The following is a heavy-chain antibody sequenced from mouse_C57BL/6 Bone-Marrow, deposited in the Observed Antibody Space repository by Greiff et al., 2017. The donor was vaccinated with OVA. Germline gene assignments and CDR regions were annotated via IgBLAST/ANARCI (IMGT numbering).Heavy chain of an antibody. CDR1: EFTFSDYG. D-gene: IGHD2-1*01. CDR2: ISSGSSTI. CDR3: ARGVYGNYVLFAY. V-gene: IGHV5-17*01. J-gene: IGHJ3*01. Sequence: EVKVEESGGGLVKPGGSLKLSCAASEFTFSDYGMHWVRQAPEKGLEWVAYISSGSSTIYYADTVKGRFTISRDNAKNTLFLQMTSLRSEDTAMYYCARGVYGNYVLFAYWGQGTLVTVSA.